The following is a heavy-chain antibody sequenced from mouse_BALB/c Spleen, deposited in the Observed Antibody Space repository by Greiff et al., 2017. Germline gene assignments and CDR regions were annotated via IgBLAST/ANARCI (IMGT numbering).Heavy chain of an antibody. Sequence: EVQRVESGGGLVKPGGSLKLSCAASGFTFSSYTMSWVRQTPEKRLEWVATISSGGSYTYYPDSVKGRFTISRDNAKNTLYLQLSSLKSEDTAMYYCTRDDYDWFAYWGQGTLVTVSA. CDR2: ISSGGSYT. CDR1: GFTFSSYT. D-gene: IGHD2-4*01. CDR3: TRDDYDWFAY. V-gene: IGHV5-6-4*01. J-gene: IGHJ3*01.